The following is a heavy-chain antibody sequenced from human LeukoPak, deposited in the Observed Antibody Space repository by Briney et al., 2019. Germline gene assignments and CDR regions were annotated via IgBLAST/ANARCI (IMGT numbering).Heavy chain of an antibody. D-gene: IGHD3-22*01. V-gene: IGHV3-23*01. CDR3: AKSVNYDGGGYYYTDS. Sequence: GGSLRLSCAASGFTFSSYAMGWVRQAPGKGLDWVSVISSSGDDTDYADSVKGRFTISRDNSQNTLYLQMSSLRAEDTAVYYCAKSVNYDGGGYYYTDSWGQGTLVTVSS. CDR2: ISSSGDDT. J-gene: IGHJ4*02. CDR1: GFTFSSYA.